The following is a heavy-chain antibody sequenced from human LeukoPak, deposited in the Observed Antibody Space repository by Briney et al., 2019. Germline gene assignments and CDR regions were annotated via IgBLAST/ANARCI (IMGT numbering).Heavy chain of an antibody. Sequence: PGGPLRLSCAASGFTFSDAWMSWVRQAPGKGLEWVGRIKSKTDGGTTDYATPVKGRFTISRDDSKNTLYLQMNSLKTEDTAVYYCTTILVWELLIDYWGQGTLVTVSS. CDR3: TTILVWELLIDY. CDR2: IKSKTDGGTT. V-gene: IGHV3-15*01. CDR1: GFTFSDAW. J-gene: IGHJ4*02. D-gene: IGHD1-26*01.